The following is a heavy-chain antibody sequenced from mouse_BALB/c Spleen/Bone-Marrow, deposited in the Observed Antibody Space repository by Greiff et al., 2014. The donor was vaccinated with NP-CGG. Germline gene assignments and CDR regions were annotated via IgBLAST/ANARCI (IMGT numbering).Heavy chain of an antibody. CDR2: VNPDSSTM. CDR3: TRNGYYGWSAY. V-gene: IGHV4-1*02. Sequence: VQLQQSGGGLVQPGGSLKLSCAASGFDLSRYWMTWVRQAPGKGLEWIGEVNPDSSTMNYTPSLKDKFIISRDNAKNTLYLQMIKVRSEDTGLYYCTRNGYYGWSAYWGQGTLVTVSA. D-gene: IGHD2-3*01. J-gene: IGHJ3*01. CDR1: GFDLSRYW.